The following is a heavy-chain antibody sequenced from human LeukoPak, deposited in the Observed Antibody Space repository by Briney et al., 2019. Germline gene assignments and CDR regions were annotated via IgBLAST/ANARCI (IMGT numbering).Heavy chain of an antibody. CDR3: AKASYYGSGPLGL. V-gene: IGHV3-74*01. CDR1: GFTLSSYW. J-gene: IGHJ3*01. Sequence: PGGSLRLSCATSGFTLSSYWMHWVRQVPGKGLEWLSRINNDGVSTSYADSVKGRLTISRDNSKNTLYLQMNSLRAEDTAVYYCAKASYYGSGPLGLWGQGTMVTVSS. D-gene: IGHD3-10*01. CDR2: INNDGVST.